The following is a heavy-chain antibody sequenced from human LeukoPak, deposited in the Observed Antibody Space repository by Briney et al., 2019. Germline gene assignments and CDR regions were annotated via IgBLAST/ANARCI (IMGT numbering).Heavy chain of an antibody. CDR2: ISSSGSTI. CDR1: GFTFSDYY. CDR3: ARDSSSRARNWFDP. J-gene: IGHJ5*02. V-gene: IGHV3-11*01. Sequence: GGSLRLSCAASGFTFSDYYMSWIRQAPGKGPEWVSYISSSGSTIYYADSVKGRFTISRDNAKNSLYLQMNSLRAEDTAVYYCARDSSSRARNWFDPWGQGTLVTVSS. D-gene: IGHD6-13*01.